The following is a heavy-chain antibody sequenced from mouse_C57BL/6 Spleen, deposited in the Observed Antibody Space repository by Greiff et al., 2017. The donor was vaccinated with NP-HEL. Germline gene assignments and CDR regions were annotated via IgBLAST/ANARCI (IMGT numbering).Heavy chain of an antibody. Sequence: EVKVVESGPVLVKPGASVKMSCKASGYTFTDYYMNWVKQSHGKSLEWIGVINPYNGGTSYNQKFKGKATLTVDKSSSTAYMELNSLTSEDSAVYYCARRGLRDGYYFDYWGQGTTLTVSS. J-gene: IGHJ2*01. CDR3: ARRGLRDGYYFDY. CDR2: INPYNGGT. CDR1: GYTFTDYY. V-gene: IGHV1-19*01. D-gene: IGHD2-4*01.